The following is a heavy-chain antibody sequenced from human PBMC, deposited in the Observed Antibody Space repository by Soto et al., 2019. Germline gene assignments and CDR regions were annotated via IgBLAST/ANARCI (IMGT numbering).Heavy chain of an antibody. CDR2: SA. CDR3: AREGPPDIAWFDP. CDR1: GGTFSIYT. J-gene: IGHJ5*02. D-gene: IGHD2-15*01. V-gene: IGHV1-69*01. Sequence: QVQLVQSGAEVKKPGSSVKVSCKASGGTFSIYTISWVRQAPGQGLEWMGGSANSAQKFQGRLTVTADESTSTVYLELSSLTSEDTAVYYCAREGPPDIAWFDPWGKGTLVIVPS.